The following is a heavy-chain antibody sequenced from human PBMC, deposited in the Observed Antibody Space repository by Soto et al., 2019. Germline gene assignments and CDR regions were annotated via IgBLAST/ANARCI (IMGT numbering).Heavy chain of an antibody. CDR1: GFTFSSYA. J-gene: IGHJ3*02. V-gene: IGHV3-23*01. CDR2: ISGSGGST. D-gene: IGHD1-20*01. Sequence: PGGSLTLSCAASGFTFSSYAMSWVRQAPGKGLEWVSAISGSGGSTYYADSVKGRFTISRDNSKNTLYLQMNSLRAEDTAVYYCAKDGASYNWSPARAFYIWGQGTMVTVSS. CDR3: AKDGASYNWSPARAFYI.